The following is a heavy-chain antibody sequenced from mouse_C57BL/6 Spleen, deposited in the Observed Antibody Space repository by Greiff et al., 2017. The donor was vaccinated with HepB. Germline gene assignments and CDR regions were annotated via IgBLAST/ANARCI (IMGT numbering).Heavy chain of an antibody. D-gene: IGHD1-1*01. V-gene: IGHV5-9*01. CDR2: ISGGGGNT. Sequence: EVQGVESGGGLVKPGGSLKLSCAASGFTFSSYTMSWVRQTPEKRLEWVATISGGGGNTYYPDSVKGRFTISRDNAKNTLYLQMSSLRSEDTALYYCARQRIFITTVVDYWGQGTTLTVSS. CDR3: ARQRIFITTVVDY. J-gene: IGHJ2*01. CDR1: GFTFSSYT.